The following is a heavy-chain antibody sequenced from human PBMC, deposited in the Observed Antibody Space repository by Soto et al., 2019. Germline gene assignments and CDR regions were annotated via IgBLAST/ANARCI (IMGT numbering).Heavy chain of an antibody. D-gene: IGHD6-19*01. V-gene: IGHV4-31*03. Sequence: NPSETLSLTCTVSGGSISSGGYYWSWIRQHPGKGLEWIGYIYYSGSTYYNPSLKSRVTISVDTSKNQFSLKLSSVTAADTAVYYCARGRGWYFDYWGQGTLVTVSS. CDR1: GGSISSGGYY. CDR3: ARGRGWYFDY. J-gene: IGHJ4*02. CDR2: IYYSGST.